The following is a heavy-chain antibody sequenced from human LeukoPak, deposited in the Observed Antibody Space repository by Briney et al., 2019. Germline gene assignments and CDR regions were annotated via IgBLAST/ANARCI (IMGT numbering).Heavy chain of an antibody. V-gene: IGHV3-30*02. CDR2: IRSNGNEK. CDR1: GFNFRGYA. CDR3: ARVDSSGWYYNYYYGMDV. D-gene: IGHD6-19*01. J-gene: IGHJ6*02. Sequence: GGSLRLSCAASGFNFRGYAMHWVRQAPGKGLEWVALIRSNGNEKFYLDAVQGRFTISRDNSKNTLFLQMSSLRPEDTAVYYCARVDSSGWYYNYYYGMDVWGQGTTVTVSS.